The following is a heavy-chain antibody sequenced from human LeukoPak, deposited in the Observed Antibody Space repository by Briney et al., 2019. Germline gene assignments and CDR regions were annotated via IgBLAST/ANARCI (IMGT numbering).Heavy chain of an antibody. CDR1: GGSISSSGYY. CDR2: IYYSGST. CDR3: ARRKGVGVTNYHGMDV. J-gene: IGHJ6*02. D-gene: IGHD3-10*01. Sequence: PSETLSLTCTVSGGSISSSGYYWGWIRQSPGKGLEWIGGIYYSGSTYYNPSLKSRVTISGDTSKNQFSLKLSSVTAADTAVYYCARRKGVGVTNYHGMDVWGQGTTVTVSS. V-gene: IGHV4-39*01.